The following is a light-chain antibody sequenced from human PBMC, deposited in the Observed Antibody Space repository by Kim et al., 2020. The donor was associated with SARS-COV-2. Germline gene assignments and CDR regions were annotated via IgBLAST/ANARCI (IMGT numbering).Light chain of an antibody. J-gene: IGLJ3*02. CDR1: SVPKNY. CDR3: QSADISDTFWV. Sequence: GQPARITCSGDSVPKNYAFWFQQKPGQAPVLVMSKATERPSGIPELFSGSTSGTTVTLTISGVHAEDESDYYCQSADISDTFWVFGGGTKLTVL. CDR2: KAT. V-gene: IGLV3-25*03.